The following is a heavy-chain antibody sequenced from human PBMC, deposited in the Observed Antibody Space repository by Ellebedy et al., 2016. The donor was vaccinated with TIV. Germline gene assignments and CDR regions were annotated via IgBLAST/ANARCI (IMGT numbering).Heavy chain of an antibody. CDR3: ARDLRITARDYYLDY. CDR1: GFTFDDYA. V-gene: IGHV3-9*01. J-gene: IGHJ4*02. CDR2: ISWNSGTT. Sequence: SLKISCAASGFTFDDYAMHWVRQAPGKGLEWVSGISWNSGTTDYADFVKGRFTISRDNAKNSLYLQMNRLRADDTAFYYCARDLRITARDYYLDYWGQGTLVPVSS. D-gene: IGHD6-6*01.